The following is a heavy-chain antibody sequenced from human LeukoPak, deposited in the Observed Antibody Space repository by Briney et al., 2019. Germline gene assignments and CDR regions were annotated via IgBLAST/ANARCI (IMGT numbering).Heavy chain of an antibody. CDR2: ISYDGSNK. CDR3: ARDTRIDYGDYGFLVDY. CDR1: GFTFSSYA. D-gene: IGHD4-17*01. J-gene: IGHJ4*02. Sequence: GGSLRLSCVASGFTFSSYAMHWVRQAPGKGLEWVAVISYDGSNKYYADSVKGRFTISRDNSKNTLYLQMNSLRAEDTAVYYCARDTRIDYGDYGFLVDYWGQGTLVTVSS. V-gene: IGHV3-30*04.